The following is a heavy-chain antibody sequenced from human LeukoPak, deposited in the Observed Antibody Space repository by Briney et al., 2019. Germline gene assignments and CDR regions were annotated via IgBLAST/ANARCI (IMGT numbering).Heavy chain of an antibody. Sequence: PSETLSLTCAVSGGSISSGGYSWSWIRQPPGKGLEWIGYIYHSGSTYYNPSLKSRVTISVDRSKNQFSLKLSSVTAADTAVYYCARARGYCSSTSCYREFDYWGQGTLVTVSS. CDR1: GGSISSGGYS. CDR2: IYHSGST. D-gene: IGHD2-2*01. CDR3: ARARGYCSSTSCYREFDY. V-gene: IGHV4-30-2*01. J-gene: IGHJ4*02.